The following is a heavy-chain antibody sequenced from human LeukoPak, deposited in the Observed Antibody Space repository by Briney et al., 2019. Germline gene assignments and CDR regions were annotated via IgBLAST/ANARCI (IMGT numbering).Heavy chain of an antibody. J-gene: IGHJ6*03. CDR1: GGSFSGYY. Sequence: PSETLSHTCAVYGGSFSGYYWSWIRQPPGKGLEWIGEINHSGSTNYNPSLKSRVTISVDTSKNQFSLKLSSVTAADTAVYYCARVIYSYMDVWGKGTTVTVSS. D-gene: IGHD5-18*01. V-gene: IGHV4-34*01. CDR3: ARVIYSYMDV. CDR2: INHSGST.